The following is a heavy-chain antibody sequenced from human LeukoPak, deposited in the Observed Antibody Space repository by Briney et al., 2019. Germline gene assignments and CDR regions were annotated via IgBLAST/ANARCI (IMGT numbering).Heavy chain of an antibody. CDR1: GVSVASHG. V-gene: IGHV3-23*05. CDR2: IARSGLT. D-gene: IGHD3-16*01. Sequence: PGGSLRLSCEVSGVSVASHGVHWVRQSPGEGLDWVSVIARSGLTYYSDSVKGRFTVSRDNSKNTVYLQMTSLRAGDTAIYFCAKVWGTTSGDYWGRGTLVTVSS. J-gene: IGHJ4*02. CDR3: AKVWGTTSGDY.